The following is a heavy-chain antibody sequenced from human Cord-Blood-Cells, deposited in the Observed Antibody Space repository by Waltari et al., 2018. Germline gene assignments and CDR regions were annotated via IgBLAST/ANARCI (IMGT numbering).Heavy chain of an antibody. CDR1: GDSVSSTSAA. CDR2: TYYRSKWYN. V-gene: IGHV6-1*01. Sequence: QVQLQQSGPGLVKPSPTLSLTCAISGDSVSSTSAAWNWIRQSPSRGFEWLGRTYYRSKWYNDYAVSVKSRITINPDTSKNQFSLQLNSVTPEDTAVYYCARGSLLGSAGTHNWFDPWGQGTLVSVSS. J-gene: IGHJ5*02. CDR3: ARGSLLGSAGTHNWFDP. D-gene: IGHD3-10*01.